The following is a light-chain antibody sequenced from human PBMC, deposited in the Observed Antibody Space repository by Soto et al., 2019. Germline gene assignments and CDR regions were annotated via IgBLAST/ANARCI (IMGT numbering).Light chain of an antibody. V-gene: IGKV3-15*01. CDR2: GAS. Sequence: EIVMTQSPATLSVSPGERAILSCRASQSVSINLAWYQQKPGQAPRLFIYGASTRATGVPARFSGSGSGTEFTLAISSLQSEDFATYYCQQYYSYPRTFGQGTKVEIK. CDR3: QQYYSYPRT. CDR1: QSVSIN. J-gene: IGKJ1*01.